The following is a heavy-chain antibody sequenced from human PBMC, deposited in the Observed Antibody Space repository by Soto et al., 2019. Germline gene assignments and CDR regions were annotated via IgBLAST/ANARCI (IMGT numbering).Heavy chain of an antibody. CDR3: ARDWRWFFDL. V-gene: IGHV3-48*02. Sequence: EVQLVESGGGLVQPGGSLRLSCAASGFIINSHSLNWVRQAPGRGLEWVSYINGNSRTIHYADSVKGRFTISRDNAKHSVFLQMNSLRDDDTAVYFCARDWRWFFDLWGRGTLVTVSS. CDR2: INGNSRTI. J-gene: IGHJ2*01. D-gene: IGHD3-3*01. CDR1: GFIINSHS.